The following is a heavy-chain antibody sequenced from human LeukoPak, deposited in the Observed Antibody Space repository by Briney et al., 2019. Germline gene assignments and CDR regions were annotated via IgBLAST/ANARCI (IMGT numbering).Heavy chain of an antibody. Sequence: PGGSLRLSCAVYGLTVSSEYLAWVRQAPGKGLEWISVIYGAGATYYADSVEGRFTISRDTYNNALYLQMNSLRVEDTAVYHCARLLPASRHYFDYWGRGTPVTVSS. CDR3: ARLLPASRHYFDY. D-gene: IGHD6-6*01. CDR1: GLTVSSEY. V-gene: IGHV3-53*01. J-gene: IGHJ4*02. CDR2: IYGAGAT.